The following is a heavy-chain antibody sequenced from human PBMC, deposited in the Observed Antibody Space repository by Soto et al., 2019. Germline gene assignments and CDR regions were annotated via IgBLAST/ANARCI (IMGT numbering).Heavy chain of an antibody. CDR3: ARDLWGYCGTDYYPLDV. J-gene: IGHJ6*02. CDR2: MYNTGST. CDR1: GGSISGYY. Sequence: SETLSLTCTVSGGSISGYYWSWIRQPPGKGLEWIGYMYNTGSTVYNPSFKSRVTISVDTSKNQFSLKLNSVTAADTAVYYCARDLWGYCGTDYYPLDVWCQGTTVTDS. V-gene: IGHV4-59*01. D-gene: IGHD2-21*02.